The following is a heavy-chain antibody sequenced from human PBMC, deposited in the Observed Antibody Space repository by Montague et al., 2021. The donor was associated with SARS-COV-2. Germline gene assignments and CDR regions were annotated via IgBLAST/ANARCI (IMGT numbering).Heavy chain of an antibody. CDR3: ARGGLAGGNYDIWSFSYTSPLDY. CDR1: GGSFSAHP. V-gene: IGHV4-34*01. Sequence: SETLSLTCAVYGGSFSAHPWSWIRQSPGKGLEWIGEINHRGSTTYMSSLKSRVTMSVDTSKNQFSLKMSSVTAADTAIYYCARGGLAGGNYDIWSFSYTSPLDYWGQGTQVTVSS. J-gene: IGHJ4*02. CDR2: INHRGST. D-gene: IGHD3-3*01.